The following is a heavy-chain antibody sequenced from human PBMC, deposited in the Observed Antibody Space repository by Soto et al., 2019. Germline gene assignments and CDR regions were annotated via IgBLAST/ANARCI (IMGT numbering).Heavy chain of an antibody. D-gene: IGHD2-15*01. CDR2: IIPIFGTA. CDR1: GGTFSSYA. Sequence: SVKVSCKASGGTFSSYAISWVRQAPGQGLEWMGGIIPIFGTANYAQKFQGRVTITADESTSTAYMELSSLRSEDTAVYYCARERGPVVVVAATLISGFGFDPWGQGTLVTVSS. CDR3: ARERGPVVVVAATLISGFGFDP. J-gene: IGHJ5*02. V-gene: IGHV1-69*13.